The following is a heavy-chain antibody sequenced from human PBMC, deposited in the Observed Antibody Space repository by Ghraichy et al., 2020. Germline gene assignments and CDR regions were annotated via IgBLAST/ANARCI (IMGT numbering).Heavy chain of an antibody. V-gene: IGHV3-74*01. CDR2: IKSDGSST. D-gene: IGHD2-15*01. CDR3: ARALGYCSGDCN. Sequence: LSLTCAASGFTFSSYWMHWVRQGPGQGLVWVSRIKSDGSSTSYADSVKGRFTISRDNAKNTLYLQMNSLRAEDTAVYYCARALGYCSGDCNWGQGTLVTVSS. J-gene: IGHJ4*02. CDR1: GFTFSSYW.